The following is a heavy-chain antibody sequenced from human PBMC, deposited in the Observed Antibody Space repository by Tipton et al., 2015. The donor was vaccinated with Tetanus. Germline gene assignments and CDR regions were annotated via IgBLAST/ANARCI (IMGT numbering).Heavy chain of an antibody. CDR3: ARKWDIVAVSAANYYGLDV. Sequence: QLVQSGAEVKKPGSSVKVSCKASGGGFSKFAISWVRQAPGQGLELMGTIIPAFTTVTYEQKFRGRVTITADESTSTAYMELSSLRSEDTAVYYCARKWDIVAVSAANYYGLDVWGQGTTVTVSS. D-gene: IGHD2-2*01. V-gene: IGHV1-69*18. CDR1: GGGFSKFA. CDR2: IIPAFTTV. J-gene: IGHJ6*02.